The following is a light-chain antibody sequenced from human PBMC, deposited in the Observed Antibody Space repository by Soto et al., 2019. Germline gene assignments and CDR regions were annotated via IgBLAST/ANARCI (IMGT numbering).Light chain of an antibody. CDR1: QSVSSSY. J-gene: IGKJ1*01. Sequence: EIVLTQSPGTLSLSPGERVTLSCRASQSVSSSYLAWYQQKPGQAPGLLIYGASSRATGIPDRFSGSGSGTDFTLTISRLEPEDFAVYYCQQYGSSPRTFGQGTKVEIK. V-gene: IGKV3-20*01. CDR3: QQYGSSPRT. CDR2: GAS.